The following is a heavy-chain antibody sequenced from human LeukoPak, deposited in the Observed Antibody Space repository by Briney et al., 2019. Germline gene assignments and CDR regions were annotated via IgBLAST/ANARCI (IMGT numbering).Heavy chain of an antibody. CDR3: ARGLVGYDYVWGSYRPRRYYFDY. J-gene: IGHJ4*02. D-gene: IGHD3-16*02. V-gene: IGHV4-34*01. Sequence: SETLSLICAVYGGSFSGYYWRWIRQPPGKGLEWSGEINHSGSTNYNPSLKSRVTISVATSKNQFSLKLSSVTAADTAVYYCARGLVGYDYVWGSYRPRRYYFDYWGQGTLVTVSS. CDR2: INHSGST. CDR1: GGSFSGYY.